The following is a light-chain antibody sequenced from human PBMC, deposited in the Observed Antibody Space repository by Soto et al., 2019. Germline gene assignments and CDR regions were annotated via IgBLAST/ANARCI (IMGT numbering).Light chain of an antibody. J-gene: IGLJ3*02. V-gene: IGLV1-36*01. Sequence: QSVLTQPPSVSEAPRQRVTISCSGSTSNIGDNAVNWYQQLPGKAPKLLIYYDDLLFSGVSDRFSGFKSGTSASLAISGLQSEDEADYYRAAWDDSLNGWVFGGGTKVTVL. CDR1: TSNIGDNA. CDR3: AAWDDSLNGWV. CDR2: YDD.